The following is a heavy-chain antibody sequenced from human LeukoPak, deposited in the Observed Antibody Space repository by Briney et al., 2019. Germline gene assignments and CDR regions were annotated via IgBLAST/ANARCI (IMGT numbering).Heavy chain of an antibody. CDR2: INPNSGGT. V-gene: IGHV1-2*04. J-gene: IGHJ4*02. Sequence: GASVKVSCKASGYTFTVYYMHWVRQAPGQGLEWMGWINPNSGGTNYAQKFQGWVTMTRDTFISTAYMELSRLRSDDTAVYYCARDLTYYDILTGYPSPGDYWGQGTLVTVSS. CDR3: ARDLTYYDILTGYPSPGDY. D-gene: IGHD3-9*01. CDR1: GYTFTVYY.